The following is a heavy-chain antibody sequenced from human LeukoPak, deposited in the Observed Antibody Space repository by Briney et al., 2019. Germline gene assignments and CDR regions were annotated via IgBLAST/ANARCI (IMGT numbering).Heavy chain of an antibody. V-gene: IGHV4-61*01. CDR3: ARSSGSGSYAWYFDL. J-gene: IGHJ2*01. D-gene: IGHD3-10*01. CDR2: VYDSETT. Sequence: SETLSLTCTVSGGSVSSVNYYWIWIRQPPGKGLEWIGYVYDSETTNYNPSLKSRVTISVDTSKNQFSLKLNSVTAADTAVYYCARSSGSGSYAWYFDLWGRGALVTVSS. CDR1: GGSVSSVNYY.